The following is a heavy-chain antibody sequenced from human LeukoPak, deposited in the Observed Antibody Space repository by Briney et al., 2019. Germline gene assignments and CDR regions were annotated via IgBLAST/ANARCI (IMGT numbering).Heavy chain of an antibody. CDR2: INHSXST. V-gene: IGHV4-34*01. D-gene: IGHD1-26*01. CDR3: ARTARESPDDY. J-gene: IGHJ4*02. CDR1: GGSFSGYY. Sequence: PSETLSLTCAVYGGSFSGYYWSWIRQPPGKGLEWIGEINHSXSTXXXXXXKXRXXISVDTSKNQFSLKLSSVTAADTAVYYCARTARESPDDYWGQGTLVTVSS.